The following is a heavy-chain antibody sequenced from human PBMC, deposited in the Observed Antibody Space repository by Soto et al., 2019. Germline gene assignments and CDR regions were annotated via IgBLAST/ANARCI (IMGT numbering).Heavy chain of an antibody. V-gene: IGHV3-11*01. CDR2: VSGGGGPI. J-gene: IGHJ5*01. Sequence: QVQLVESGGGLVKPGGSLRLSCAASGFAFSDYYMTWIRRAPGKGLEWLSYVSGGGGPIYYADSLTGPFIGSRDNANNSLSMTMNNLTAGGTAVYYFAIDPASSPGSGGARCESWGQGPLVTVS. D-gene: IGHD6-19*01. CDR1: GFAFSDYY. CDR3: AIDPASSPGSGGARCES.